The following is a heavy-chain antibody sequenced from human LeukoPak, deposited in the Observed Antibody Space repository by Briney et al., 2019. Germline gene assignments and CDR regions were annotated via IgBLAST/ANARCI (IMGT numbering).Heavy chain of an antibody. Sequence: GGSLRLSCAASGFTFSNNYMSWVRQAPGKGLEWVSVIYSGGSTYYADSVKGRFTISRDSSKNTLYLQMNSLRAEDTAVYYCARDSLGMSTLDSWGQGTLVTVSS. J-gene: IGHJ4*02. V-gene: IGHV3-53*01. CDR3: ARDSLGMSTLDS. CDR1: GFTFSNNY. D-gene: IGHD5/OR15-5a*01. CDR2: IYSGGST.